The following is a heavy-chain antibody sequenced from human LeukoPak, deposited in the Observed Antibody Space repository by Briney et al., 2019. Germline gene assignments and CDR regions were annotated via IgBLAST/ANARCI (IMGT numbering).Heavy chain of an antibody. Sequence: PSETLSLTCTVSGGSISSSCYYWGWIRQPPGKGLEGFGRIYYSGSTYYNPSLKSRVTISVNTSKNQFSLKLSSVTAADTAVYYCATQLVGVIGYYFDYWGQGTLVTVSS. CDR1: GGSISSSCYY. CDR3: ATQLVGVIGYYFDY. CDR2: IYYSGST. D-gene: IGHD3-22*01. V-gene: IGHV4-39*01. J-gene: IGHJ4*02.